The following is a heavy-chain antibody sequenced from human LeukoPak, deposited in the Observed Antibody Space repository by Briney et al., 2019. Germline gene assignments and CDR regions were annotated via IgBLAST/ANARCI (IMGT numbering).Heavy chain of an antibody. CDR1: GYTFTGYY. J-gene: IGHJ5*02. D-gene: IGHD3-16*01. CDR2: MNPNSGNT. V-gene: IGHV1-8*02. Sequence: ASVKVSCKASGYTFTGYYMHWVRQATGQGLEWMGWMNPNSGNTAYAQKFQGRVTMTRITSINTAYMELSSLRSEDTAVYYCARGGYDYVWGSSPKTNWFDPWGQGTLVTVSS. CDR3: ARGGYDYVWGSSPKTNWFDP.